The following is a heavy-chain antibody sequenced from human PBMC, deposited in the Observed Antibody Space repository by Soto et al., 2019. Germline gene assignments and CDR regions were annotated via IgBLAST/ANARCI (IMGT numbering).Heavy chain of an antibody. D-gene: IGHD6-19*01. CDR3: ARDKGYSSGWYIDY. Sequence: ASVKVSCKASGYTFTSYAMHWVRQTPGQRLEWMGWINAGNGNTKYSQKFQGRVTITRDTSASTAYMELSSLRSEDTAVYYCARDKGYSSGWYIDYWGQGTLVTVSS. CDR2: INAGNGNT. J-gene: IGHJ4*02. V-gene: IGHV1-3*01. CDR1: GYTFTSYA.